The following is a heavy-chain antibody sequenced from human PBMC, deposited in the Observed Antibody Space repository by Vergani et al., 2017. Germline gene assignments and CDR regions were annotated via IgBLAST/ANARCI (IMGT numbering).Heavy chain of an antibody. CDR2: VSTGTKSQ. D-gene: IGHD6-13*01. CDR1: GFDFSSYI. J-gene: IGHJ5*02. CDR3: ATLPLQTQQQVTS. V-gene: IGHV3-48*01. Sequence: QLVESGGGWVQPGGSLRLSCVVSGFDFSSYIMNWVRQAPGKGLEWVSFVSTGTKSQSYAESVKGRFTISRDSAKNSLYLQMDSLRAEDTAVYYCATLPLQTQQQVTSLGQGTLVTVSS.